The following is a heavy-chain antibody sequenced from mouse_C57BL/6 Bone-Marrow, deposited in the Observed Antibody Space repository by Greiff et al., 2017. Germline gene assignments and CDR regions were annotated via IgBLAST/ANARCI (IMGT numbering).Heavy chain of an antibody. D-gene: IGHD1-1*01. J-gene: IGHJ3*01. CDR3: ARVRDYYGSSYPFAY. CDR2: IYPRSGNT. CDR1: GYTFTSYG. V-gene: IGHV1-81*01. Sequence: QVQLQQSGAELARPGASVKLSCKASGYTFTSYGISWVKQRTGQGLEWIGEIYPRSGNTYYNEKFKGKATLTADKSSSTAYMELRSLTSEDSAVYFWARVRDYYGSSYPFAYWGQGTLVTVSA.